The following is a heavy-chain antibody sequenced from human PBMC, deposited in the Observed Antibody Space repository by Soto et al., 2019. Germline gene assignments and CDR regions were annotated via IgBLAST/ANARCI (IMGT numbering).Heavy chain of an antibody. V-gene: IGHV3-15*01. CDR3: TTEGNGNSGYYVGYSEH. J-gene: IGHJ4*02. CDR1: GFTFRNAW. D-gene: IGHD3-3*01. Sequence: GGSLRLSCAASGFTFRNAWMIWVRQAPGKWLEWVGRIKSKIDGETTDYAIPVKGRFTISRDDSKNTLFLQMNSLRAEDTALYYCTTEGNGNSGYYVGYSEHWGEGXQVTVYS. CDR2: IKSKIDGETT.